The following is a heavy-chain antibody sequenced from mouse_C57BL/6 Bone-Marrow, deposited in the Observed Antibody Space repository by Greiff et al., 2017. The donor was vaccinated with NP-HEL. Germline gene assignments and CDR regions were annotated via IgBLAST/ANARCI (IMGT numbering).Heavy chain of an antibody. CDR1: GFSLTSYA. Sequence: QVQLKESGPGLVAPSQSLSITCTVSGFSLTSYAISWVRQPPGKGLEWLGVIWNGGGTNYNSALKSRLSISKDNSKSQVFLKMNSLHTDDTARYYCARSGPRFAYWGQGTLVTVSA. V-gene: IGHV2-9-1*01. CDR3: ARSGPRFAY. CDR2: IWNGGGT. J-gene: IGHJ3*01. D-gene: IGHD4-1*01.